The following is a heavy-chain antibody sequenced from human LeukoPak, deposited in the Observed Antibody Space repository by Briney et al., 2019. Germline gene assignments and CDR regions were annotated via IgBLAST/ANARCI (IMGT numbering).Heavy chain of an antibody. CDR3: ARVPTSINSSGWKTYYFDY. D-gene: IGHD6-19*01. CDR2: IYYSGST. Sequence: SETLSLTCTVSGGSISSSSYYWGWIRQPPGKGLEWIGSIYYSGSTYYNPSLKSRVTISVDTFKNQFSLKLSSVTAADTAVYYCARVPTSINSSGWKTYYFDYWGQGTLVTVSS. CDR1: GGSISSSSYY. J-gene: IGHJ4*02. V-gene: IGHV4-39*01.